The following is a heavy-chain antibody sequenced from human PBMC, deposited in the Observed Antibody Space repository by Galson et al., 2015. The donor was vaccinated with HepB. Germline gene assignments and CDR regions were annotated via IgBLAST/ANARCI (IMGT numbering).Heavy chain of an antibody. Sequence: SVKVSCKASGGTFSSYAIHWVRQAPGQGLEWMGRIIPILDTTNYAQNFQGRITIIADKSTGTAYMELTSLKSEDTAVYYCARRGPAVAGRASAFDIWGQGTMVTVSS. CDR3: ARRGPAVAGRASAFDI. CDR2: IIPILDTT. J-gene: IGHJ3*02. CDR1: GGTFSSYA. V-gene: IGHV1-69*04. D-gene: IGHD6-19*01.